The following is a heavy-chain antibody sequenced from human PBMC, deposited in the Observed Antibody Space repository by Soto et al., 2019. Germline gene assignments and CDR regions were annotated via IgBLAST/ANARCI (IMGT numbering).Heavy chain of an antibody. V-gene: IGHV1-2*04. Sequence: QVQLVQSGAEVKKPGASVKVSCKASGYTFTGYYMHWVRQAPGQGLEWMGWINPNSGGTNYAQTFQGWVTMTRDTSISTAYMELSRLRSDDTAVYYCAREEAAAEHGMDVWGQGTTVTVSS. CDR2: INPNSGGT. CDR3: AREEAAAEHGMDV. J-gene: IGHJ6*02. D-gene: IGHD6-13*01. CDR1: GYTFTGYY.